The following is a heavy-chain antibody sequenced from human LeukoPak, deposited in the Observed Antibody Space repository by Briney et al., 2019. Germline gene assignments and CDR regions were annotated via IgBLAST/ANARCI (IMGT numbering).Heavy chain of an antibody. D-gene: IGHD3-16*01. Sequence: PGGSLRLSCAPSGFTFSSYAMSWLRQAPGKGLAWVSAICGSRGSTYYADSVKGRFTISRDKYKNTLYLQMTSLRAEDTAVYYCAKDPNIMRPLGYWGQGTLVTVSS. CDR1: GFTFSSYA. J-gene: IGHJ4*02. CDR3: AKDPNIMRPLGY. CDR2: ICGSRGST. V-gene: IGHV3-23*01.